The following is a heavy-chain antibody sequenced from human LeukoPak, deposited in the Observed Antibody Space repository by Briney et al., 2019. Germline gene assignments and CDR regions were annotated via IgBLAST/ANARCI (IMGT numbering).Heavy chain of an antibody. J-gene: IGHJ4*02. CDR2: INPSGGST. D-gene: IGHD3-16*02. V-gene: IGHV1-46*01. CDR1: GYTFTSYY. CDR3: ARDYRDYVWRSYRPKYYFDY. Sequence: ASVKVSCKASGYTFTSYYMHWVRQAPGQGLEWMGIINPSGGSTSYAQKFQGRVTMTRDTSTSTVYMELSSLRSEDTAVYYCARDYRDYVWRSYRPKYYFDYWGQGTLVTVSS.